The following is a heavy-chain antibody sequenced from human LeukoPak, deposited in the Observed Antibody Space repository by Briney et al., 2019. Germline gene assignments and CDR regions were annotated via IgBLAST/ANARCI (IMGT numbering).Heavy chain of an antibody. CDR3: ASVSRHGVDAFDI. J-gene: IGHJ3*02. V-gene: IGHV1-18*01. CDR2: ISAYNGNT. Sequence: GASVKVSCKASGYTFISYGISWVRQAPGQGLEWMGWISAYNGNTNYAQKLQGRVTMTTDTSTSTAYMELRSLRSDDTAVYYCASVSRHGVDAFDIWGQGTMVTVSS. CDR1: GYTFISYG. D-gene: IGHD2/OR15-2a*01.